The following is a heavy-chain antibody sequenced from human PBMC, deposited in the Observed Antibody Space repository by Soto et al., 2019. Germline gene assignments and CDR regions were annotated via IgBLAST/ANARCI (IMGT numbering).Heavy chain of an antibody. Sequence: ASVKVSCKASGGTFSSYAISWVRQAPGQGLEWMGGIIPIFGTANYAQKFQGRVTITADESTSTAYMELSSLRSEDTAVYYCARDSTAYCGGDCYPGWENWFDPWGQGTLVTVSS. CDR2: IIPIFGTA. CDR3: ARDSTAYCGGDCYPGWENWFDP. J-gene: IGHJ5*02. V-gene: IGHV1-69*13. CDR1: GGTFSSYA. D-gene: IGHD2-21*02.